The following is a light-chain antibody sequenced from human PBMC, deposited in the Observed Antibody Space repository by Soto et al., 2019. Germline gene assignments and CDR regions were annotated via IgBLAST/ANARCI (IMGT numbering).Light chain of an antibody. Sequence: DIQMTQSPSTLSASVGDRVTIACRASQSISSYLAWYQRTPGKAPKLLIYDASNLETGVPSRFSVSGSGTEFTLTISSLQPDDFATYYCQQYSSYPLTFGGGTKVEI. CDR2: DAS. V-gene: IGKV1-5*01. J-gene: IGKJ4*01. CDR1: QSISSY. CDR3: QQYSSYPLT.